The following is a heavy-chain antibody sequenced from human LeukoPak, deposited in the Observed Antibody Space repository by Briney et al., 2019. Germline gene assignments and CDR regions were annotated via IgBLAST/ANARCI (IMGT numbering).Heavy chain of an antibody. CDR3: ATRAWGAAAGIPYY. V-gene: IGHV1-8*01. Sequence: TSXDINWVRQATGQGLEWMGWMNPNSGNTGYAQKFQGRVTMTRNTSISTAYMELSSLRSEDTAVYYCATRAWGAAAGIPYYWGQGTLVTVSS. D-gene: IGHD6-13*01. CDR2: MNPNSGNT. J-gene: IGHJ4*02. CDR1: TSXD.